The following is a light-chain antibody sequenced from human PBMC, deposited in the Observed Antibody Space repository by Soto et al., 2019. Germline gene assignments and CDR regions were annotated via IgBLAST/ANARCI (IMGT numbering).Light chain of an antibody. CDR2: DVS. CDR3: SSFRSSSTSYV. Sequence: QSVLTQPASVSGSPGQSITISYTGTSSDIGDSNYVSWYQQHPGKAPKLVIYDVSNRPSGVSNRFSGSKSANTASLTISGLQAEDEADYYCSSFRSSSTSYVFGTGT. J-gene: IGLJ1*01. V-gene: IGLV2-14*03. CDR1: SSDIGDSNY.